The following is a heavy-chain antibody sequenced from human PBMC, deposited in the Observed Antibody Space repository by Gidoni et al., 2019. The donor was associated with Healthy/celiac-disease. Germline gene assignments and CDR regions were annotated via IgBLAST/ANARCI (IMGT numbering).Heavy chain of an antibody. J-gene: IGHJ4*02. CDR3: AREGGGVVVAATSSDY. CDR2: IIPILGIA. Sequence: QVQLVQSGAEVKKPGSSVKVSCKASGGTFSSYAISWVRQAPGQGLKWMGRIIPILGIANYGKKFQGRVAITAEKSTSTAYMELSSLRSEDTAVNYGAREGGGVVVAATSSDYWGQGTLVTVSS. V-gene: IGHV1-69*04. D-gene: IGHD2-15*01. CDR1: GGTFSSYA.